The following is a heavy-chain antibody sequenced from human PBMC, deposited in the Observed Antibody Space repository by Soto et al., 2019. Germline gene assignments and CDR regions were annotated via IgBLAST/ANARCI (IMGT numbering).Heavy chain of an antibody. D-gene: IGHD3-10*01. V-gene: IGHV3-30-3*01. CDR1: GFTFSSYA. CDR2: ISYDGSNK. Sequence: QVQLVESGGGVVQPGRSLRLSCAASGFTFSSYAMHWVRQAPGKGLEWVAVISYDGSNKYYADSVKGRFTISRDNSKNTLDLQMNGLRAEGTAVYYCARRYGSGSYFTFDCWGQGTLVTVSS. CDR3: ARRYGSGSYFTFDC. J-gene: IGHJ4*02.